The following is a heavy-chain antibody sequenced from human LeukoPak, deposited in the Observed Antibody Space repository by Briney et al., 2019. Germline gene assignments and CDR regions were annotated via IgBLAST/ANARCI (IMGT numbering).Heavy chain of an antibody. CDR1: GGSISSYY. Sequence: SETLSLTCTVSGGSISSYYWSWIRQPPGKGLEWIGYIYYSGSTNYNPSLKSRVTISVDTSKNQFSLKLSSVTAADTAVYYCAREGGYSYGYFDHWGQGTLVTVSS. D-gene: IGHD5-18*01. CDR2: IYYSGST. V-gene: IGHV4-59*01. CDR3: AREGGYSYGYFDH. J-gene: IGHJ4*02.